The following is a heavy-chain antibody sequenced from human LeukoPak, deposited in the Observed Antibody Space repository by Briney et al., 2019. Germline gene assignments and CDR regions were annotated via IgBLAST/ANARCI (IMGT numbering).Heavy chain of an antibody. J-gene: IGHJ4*02. CDR1: GGSFSGYY. V-gene: IGHV4-34*01. CDR3: ASSSWALSYFDY. D-gene: IGHD6-13*01. CDR2: INHSGST. Sequence: PSETLSLTCAVYGGSFSGYYWSWIRQPPGKGLEWIGEINHSGSTNYNPSLKSRVTISVDTSKNQLSLKLSSVTAADTAVYYCASSSWALSYFDYWGQGTLVTVSS.